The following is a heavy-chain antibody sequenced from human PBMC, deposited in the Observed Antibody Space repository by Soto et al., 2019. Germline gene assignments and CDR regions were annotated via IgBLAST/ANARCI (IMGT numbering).Heavy chain of an antibody. Sequence: SETLSLTCTVSGGSISSYYWSGIRQPPGKGLEWIGYIYYSGSTNYNPSLKSRVTISVDTSKNQFSLKLSSVTAADTAVYYCARGYSSSWTYYYYYGMDVWGQGTTVTVSS. V-gene: IGHV4-59*01. CDR3: ARGYSSSWTYYYYYGMDV. CDR2: IYYSGST. D-gene: IGHD6-13*01. J-gene: IGHJ6*02. CDR1: GGSISSYY.